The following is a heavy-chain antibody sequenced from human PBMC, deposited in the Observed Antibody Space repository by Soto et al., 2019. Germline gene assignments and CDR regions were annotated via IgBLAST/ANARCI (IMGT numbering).Heavy chain of an antibody. D-gene: IGHD3-16*02. CDR3: AKVLERSMITFGGVIAY. J-gene: IGHJ4*02. CDR1: GFTFSTYG. V-gene: IGHV3-30*18. Sequence: QVQLVESGGGVVQPGRSLRLSCAASGFTFSTYGMHWVRQAPGKGLEWVAVISFDGNIKYYADSVKGRSTISRDNSKYTLYLEMDSLSAEDTAIYYCAKVLERSMITFGGVIAYWGQGALVTVSS. CDR2: ISFDGNIK.